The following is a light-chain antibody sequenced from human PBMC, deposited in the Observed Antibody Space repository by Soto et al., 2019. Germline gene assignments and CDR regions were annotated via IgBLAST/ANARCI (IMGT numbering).Light chain of an antibody. CDR1: QSVSSN. Sequence: EIVMTQSPATLSVSPGERATLSCRASQSVSSNLAWYQQKPGQAPRLLIYGASTRATGIPARFSGSGSGTEFTLTISSLQSEDFAVYYRQQYNNWPPEGTFGQGTKVEIK. CDR3: QQYNNWPPEGT. V-gene: IGKV3-15*01. J-gene: IGKJ1*01. CDR2: GAS.